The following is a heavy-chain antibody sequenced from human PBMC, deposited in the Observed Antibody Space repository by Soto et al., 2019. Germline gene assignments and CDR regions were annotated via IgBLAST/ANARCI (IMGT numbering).Heavy chain of an antibody. CDR2: ISTISNYI. CDR1: GFTFSSYI. CDR3: ARFHPESLLVEYYFDF. Sequence: RLSCVASGFTFSSYIMNWVRQAPGKGLEWVSSISTISNYIYYADSVKGRFTISRDNAKNSLYLQMNSLRAEDTAVYHCARFHPESLLVEYYFDFWGQGTLVTVSS. D-gene: IGHD2-2*01. J-gene: IGHJ4*02. V-gene: IGHV3-21*01.